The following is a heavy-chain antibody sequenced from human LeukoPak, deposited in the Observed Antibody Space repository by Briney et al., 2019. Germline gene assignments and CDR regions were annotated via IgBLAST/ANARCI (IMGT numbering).Heavy chain of an antibody. D-gene: IGHD1-26*01. Sequence: PSETLSFTCTVSGGSISSYYWSWIRQPPGKGLEWIGYIYYSGSTNYNPSLKSRVTIPVDTSKNQFSLKLSSVTAADTAVYYCAREGSGSRYPLDYWGQGTLVTVSS. CDR3: AREGSGSRYPLDY. J-gene: IGHJ4*02. CDR1: GGSISSYY. CDR2: IYYSGST. V-gene: IGHV4-59*01.